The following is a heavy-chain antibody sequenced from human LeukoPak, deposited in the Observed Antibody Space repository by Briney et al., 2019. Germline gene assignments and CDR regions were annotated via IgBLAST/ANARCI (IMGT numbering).Heavy chain of an antibody. CDR3: ARRIVVKNWFDP. D-gene: IGHD2-21*01. CDR2: IYRSGST. J-gene: IGHJ5*02. Sequence: SQTLSLTCAVSGGSISSGGYSWSWIRQPPGKGLEWIGYIYRSGSTYYNPSLKSRVTISVDRSKNQFSLKLSSVTAADTAVYYCARRIVVKNWFDPWGQGTLVTVSS. CDR1: GGSISSGGYS. V-gene: IGHV4-30-2*01.